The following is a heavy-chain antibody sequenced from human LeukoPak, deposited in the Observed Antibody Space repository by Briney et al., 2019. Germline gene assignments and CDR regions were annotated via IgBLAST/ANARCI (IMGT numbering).Heavy chain of an antibody. CDR1: GFTFSSYW. CDR3: ASGIGVGDSFDI. J-gene: IGHJ3*02. D-gene: IGHD3-3*01. CDR2: INSDARNT. V-gene: IGHV3-74*01. Sequence: PGGSLRLSCAASGFTFSSYWMYWVRQAPGKGLVWVSRINSDARNTNYADSVQGRFTISRDNAKSTLYPQMNSLRVEDTAVYYCASGIGVGDSFDIWGQGTMVTVSS.